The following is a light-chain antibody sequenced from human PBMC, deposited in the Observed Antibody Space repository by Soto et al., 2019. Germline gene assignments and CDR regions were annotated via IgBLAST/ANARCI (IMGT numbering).Light chain of an antibody. Sequence: QSALTQPASVSGSPGQSITISCTGTSSDVGGYNYVSWYQHHPGKAPKLIIYDVTSRPSGVSIRFSGSKSDNTASLTISGLQPEDEADYHCSSYTTSNTRQIVFGTGTKVTFL. CDR2: DVT. J-gene: IGLJ1*01. V-gene: IGLV2-14*03. CDR1: SSDVGGYNY. CDR3: SSYTTSNTRQIV.